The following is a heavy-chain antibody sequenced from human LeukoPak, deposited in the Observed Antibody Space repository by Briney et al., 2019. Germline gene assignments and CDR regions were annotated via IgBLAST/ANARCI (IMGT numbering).Heavy chain of an antibody. CDR3: ARDLYSDVNHFDY. CDR1: GGSISSYY. D-gene: IGHD4-17*01. J-gene: IGHJ4*02. CDR2: IYHSGNV. V-gene: IGHV4-59*12. Sequence: PSETLSLTCTVSGGSISSYYWSWIRQPPGKGLEWIAYIYHSGNVYESANTFYNPSLKSRVHISIDRSKNQFFLNLDSVTAADTAVYYCARDLYSDVNHFDYWGQGTLVTVSS.